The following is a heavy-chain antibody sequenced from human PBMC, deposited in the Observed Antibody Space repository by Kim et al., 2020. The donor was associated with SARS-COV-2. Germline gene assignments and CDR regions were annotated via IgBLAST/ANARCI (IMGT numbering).Heavy chain of an antibody. D-gene: IGHD5-12*01. V-gene: IGHV3-30*07. Sequence: YADSVKGRFTISRDNSKNTLYLQMNSLRAEDTAVYYWAREVGEYGGCLDYWGQGTLVTVSS. J-gene: IGHJ4*02. CDR3: AREVGEYGGCLDY.